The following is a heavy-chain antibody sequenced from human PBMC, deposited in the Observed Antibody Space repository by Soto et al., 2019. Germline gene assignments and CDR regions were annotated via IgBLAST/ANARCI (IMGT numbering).Heavy chain of an antibody. V-gene: IGHV3-30*18. D-gene: IGHD3-3*01. CDR3: AKASKPITIFGVVKDYYYMDV. Sequence: GGSLRLSCAASGFTFSSYGMHWVRQAPGKGLEWVAVISYDGSNKYYADSVKGRFTISRDNSKNTLYLQMNSLRAEDTAVYYCAKASKPITIFGVVKDYYYMDVWGKGTTVTVSS. J-gene: IGHJ6*03. CDR2: ISYDGSNK. CDR1: GFTFSSYG.